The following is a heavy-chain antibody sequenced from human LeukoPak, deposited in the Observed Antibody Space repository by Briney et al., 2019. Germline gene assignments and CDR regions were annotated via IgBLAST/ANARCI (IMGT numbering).Heavy chain of an antibody. J-gene: IGHJ4*02. D-gene: IGHD3-9*01. V-gene: IGHV4-4*07. CDR3: ASLCDILTGYTEDY. CDR2: IYTSGST. CDR1: GGSISSYY. Sequence: SETLSLTCTVSGGSISSYYWSWIRQPAGKGLEWIGRIYTSGSTNYNPSLKSRVTISVDTSKNQFSLKLSSVTAADTAVYYCASLCDILTGYTEDYWGQGTLVTVSS.